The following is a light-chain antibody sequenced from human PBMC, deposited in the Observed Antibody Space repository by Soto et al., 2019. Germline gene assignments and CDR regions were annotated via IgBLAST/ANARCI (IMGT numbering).Light chain of an antibody. V-gene: IGLV4-69*01. CDR3: QTWGTGTVV. J-gene: IGLJ2*01. Sequence: QLVLTQSPSASASLGASVKLTCILTSGPNTFAIAWHQQQPEKGPRFLMKINSDGSHTKGDGIPDRFSGSSSGTERYLTVSSLRSEDEGDYYCQTWGTGTVVFGGGTKLTVL. CDR2: INSDGSH. CDR1: SGPNTFA.